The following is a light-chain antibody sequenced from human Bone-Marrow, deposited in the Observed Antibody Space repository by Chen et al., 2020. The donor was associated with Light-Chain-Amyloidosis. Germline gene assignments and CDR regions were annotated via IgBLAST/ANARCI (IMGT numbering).Light chain of an antibody. Sequence: NFMLTPPHSVSESPVKTVIISCTRSSGSIATNYVQWYQQLPGSSPTTVIYEDDQRPSGVPDRFSGSIDRSSDSASLTISGLKTEDEADYYCQSYQGSSQGVFGGGTKLTVL. CDR2: EDD. V-gene: IGLV6-57*01. J-gene: IGLJ3*02. CDR1: SGSIATNY. CDR3: QSYQGSSQGV.